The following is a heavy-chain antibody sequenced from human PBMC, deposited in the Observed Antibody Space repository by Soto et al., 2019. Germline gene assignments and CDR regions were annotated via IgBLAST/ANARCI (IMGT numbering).Heavy chain of an antibody. CDR1: GFTFSSYA. V-gene: IGHV3-23*01. Sequence: GGSLRLSCAASGFTFSSYAMSWVRQAPGKGLEWVSAISGSGGSTYYADSVKGRFTISRDNSKNTLYLQMNSLRAEDTAVYYCAKCPRDYSNYYYYYGVDVWGQGTTVTVSS. D-gene: IGHD2-15*01. CDR2: ISGSGGST. CDR3: AKCPRDYSNYYYYYGVDV. J-gene: IGHJ6*02.